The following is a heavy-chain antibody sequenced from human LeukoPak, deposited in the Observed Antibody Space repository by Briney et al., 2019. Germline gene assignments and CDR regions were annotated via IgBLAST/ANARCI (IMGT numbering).Heavy chain of an antibody. V-gene: IGHV3-23*01. CDR3: AKGSRGYTNYYFDY. CDR1: GFSFSGYA. J-gene: IGHJ4*02. Sequence: GGSLRLSCASSGFSFSGYAMIWVRQAPGKGLELVSTISGSGASTFYADSVRGRFITSKDIPSNIVYLQMNSLRAEDTAVYYCAKGSRGYTNYYFDYWGQGTLVAVSS. D-gene: IGHD2-2*02. CDR2: ISGSGAST.